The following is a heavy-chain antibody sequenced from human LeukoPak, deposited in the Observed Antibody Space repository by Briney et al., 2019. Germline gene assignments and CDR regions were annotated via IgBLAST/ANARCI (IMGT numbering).Heavy chain of an antibody. Sequence: GASVKVSCKASGYTFTGYYMHWVRQAPGQGLEWMGWINPNSGGTNYAQKFQGRVTMTRGTSISTAYMELSRLRSDDTAVYYCARVAQPLVFRSFFDYWGQGTLVTVSS. CDR2: INPNSGGT. V-gene: IGHV1-2*02. CDR3: ARVAQPLVFRSFFDY. CDR1: GYTFTGYY. D-gene: IGHD6-6*01. J-gene: IGHJ4*02.